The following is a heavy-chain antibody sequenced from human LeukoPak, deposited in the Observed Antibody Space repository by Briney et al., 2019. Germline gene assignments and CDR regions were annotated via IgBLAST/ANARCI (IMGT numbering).Heavy chain of an antibody. D-gene: IGHD6-13*01. J-gene: IGHJ4*02. Sequence: TGGSLRLSCAASGFTVSSNYMSWVRQAPGKGLEWVSVIYSGGSTYYADSVKGRFTISRDNSKNTLYLQMDSLRAEDTAVYYCARAPAAGTYYFDYWGQGTLVTVSS. CDR1: GFTVSSNY. CDR3: ARAPAAGTYYFDY. CDR2: IYSGGST. V-gene: IGHV3-53*01.